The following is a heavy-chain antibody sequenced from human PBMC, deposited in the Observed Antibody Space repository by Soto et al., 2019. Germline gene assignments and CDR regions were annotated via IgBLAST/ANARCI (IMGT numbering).Heavy chain of an antibody. J-gene: IGHJ6*02. Sequence: GECLELSCAGSGYSFTDYWIGWVRQMPGKGLEWVGIIYPGDSNARYSPSFQGQVTFSADKSISTAYLQWSSLKASDTAMYYCARLAGGNYYSGMDVWGQGTTVTVAS. D-gene: IGHD3-16*01. CDR3: ARLAGGNYYSGMDV. CDR2: IYPGDSNA. V-gene: IGHV5-51*01. CDR1: GYSFTDYW.